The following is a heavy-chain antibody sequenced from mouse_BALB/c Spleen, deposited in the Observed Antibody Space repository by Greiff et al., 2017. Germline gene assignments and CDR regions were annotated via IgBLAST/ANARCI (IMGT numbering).Heavy chain of an antibody. D-gene: IGHD1-1*01. V-gene: IGHV5-12-1*01. CDR2: ISSGGGST. J-gene: IGHJ2*01. CDR3: ARRSTVVFDY. CDR1: GFAFSSYD. Sequence: EVKLVESGGGLVKPGGSLKLSCAASGFAFSSYDMSWVRQTPEKRLEWVAYISSGGGSTYYPDTVKGRFTISRDNAKNTLYLQMSSLKSEDTAMYYCARRSTVVFDYWGQGTTLTVSS.